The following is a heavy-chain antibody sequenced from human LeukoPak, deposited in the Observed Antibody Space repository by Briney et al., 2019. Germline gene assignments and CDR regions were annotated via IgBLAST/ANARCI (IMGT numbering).Heavy chain of an antibody. V-gene: IGHV5-51*01. CDR2: IYPGDSDT. D-gene: IGHD3-9*01. CDR1: GYSFTSYW. Sequence: GESLKISCKGSGYSFTSYWIGWVRQMPGKVLEWMGIIYPGDSDTRYSPSFQGQVTISADKSISTAYLQWSSLKASDTAMYYCARHALVLRYFDWLDDYYFDYWGQGTLVTVSS. CDR3: ARHALVLRYFDWLDDYYFDY. J-gene: IGHJ4*02.